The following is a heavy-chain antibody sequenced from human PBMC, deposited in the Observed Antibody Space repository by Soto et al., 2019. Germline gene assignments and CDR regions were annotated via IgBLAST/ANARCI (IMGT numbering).Heavy chain of an antibody. D-gene: IGHD2-8*01. J-gene: IGHJ6*02. Sequence: QGQLVQSGAEVKKPGASVKVSCKASGYTFTRYGISWVRQAPGQGLEWMGWISGYNGDTKNAQKFQGAVTMTADTSTPTAYIEPRSLTPDARAVYYCVKNGQPTYYYYGMDVWGQGTPVTASS. V-gene: IGHV1-18*01. CDR1: GYTFTRYG. CDR2: ISGYNGDT. CDR3: VKNGQPTYYYYGMDV.